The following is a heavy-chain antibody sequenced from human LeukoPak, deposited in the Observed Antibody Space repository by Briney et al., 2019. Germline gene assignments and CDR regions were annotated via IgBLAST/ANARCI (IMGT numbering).Heavy chain of an antibody. V-gene: IGHV4-59*01. CDR1: GGSISGYY. Sequence: WGTLSLTCTVSGGSISGYYWNWIRQPPGKGLEWIGYIYHAGSTNYNPSLKSLVTISVGTSKNQFSLKLSSVTAADTAVYYCARFYDSSGYYYEIFDYWGQGTLVTVSS. CDR3: ARFYDSSGYYYEIFDY. J-gene: IGHJ4*02. CDR2: IYHAGST. D-gene: IGHD3-22*01.